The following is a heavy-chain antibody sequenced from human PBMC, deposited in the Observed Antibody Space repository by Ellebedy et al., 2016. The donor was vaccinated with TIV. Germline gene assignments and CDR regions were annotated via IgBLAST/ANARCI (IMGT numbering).Heavy chain of an antibody. J-gene: IGHJ2*01. Sequence: GESLKISXAASGFTFSIAGMTWVRQAPGKGLEWVATIVNSGRETYYADPLKGRFTISRDNAMNSLYLQMDSLSVEDTAVYYCARDMRITMIVVVISWYFDLWGRGNLVTVSS. CDR1: GFTFSIAG. V-gene: IGHV3-21*06. CDR2: IVNSGRET. CDR3: ARDMRITMIVVVISWYFDL. D-gene: IGHD3-22*01.